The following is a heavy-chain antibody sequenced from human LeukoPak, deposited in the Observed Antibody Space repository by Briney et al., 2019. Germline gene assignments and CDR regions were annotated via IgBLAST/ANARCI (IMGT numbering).Heavy chain of an antibody. J-gene: IGHJ4*02. V-gene: IGHV1-2*02. Sequence: GASVKVSCKASGYTFTGYYMHWVRQAPGQGLEWMGWINPNSGGTNYAQKFQGRVTMTRDTSISTAYMELSRLRSDDTAVYYCARDRRAYREPLGLDYWGQGTLVTASS. CDR1: GYTFTGYY. CDR2: INPNSGGT. D-gene: IGHD2-21*01. CDR3: ARDRRAYREPLGLDY.